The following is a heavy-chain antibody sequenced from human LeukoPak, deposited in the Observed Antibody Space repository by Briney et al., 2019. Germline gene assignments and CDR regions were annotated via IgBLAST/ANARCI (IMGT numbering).Heavy chain of an antibody. D-gene: IGHD2-2*01. CDR3: ARGGDQLPLLMTVDAFDI. CDR1: GGSISSYY. V-gene: IGHV4-59*01. CDR2: IYYSGST. J-gene: IGHJ3*02. Sequence: SETLSLTCTVSGGSISSYYWNWIRRPPGKGLEWIGYIYYSGSTNYNPSLKSRVTISVDTSKNQFSLKLSSVTAADTAVYYCARGGDQLPLLMTVDAFDIWGQGTMVTVSS.